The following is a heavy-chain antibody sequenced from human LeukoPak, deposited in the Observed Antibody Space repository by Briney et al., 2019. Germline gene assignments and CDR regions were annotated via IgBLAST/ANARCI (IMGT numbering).Heavy chain of an antibody. CDR1: GGSISTDNYY. J-gene: IGHJ4*02. Sequence: SETLSLTCTVSGGSISTDNYYWSWIRQPPGKGLEWIAYIFHTGSTYYDPSLRSRVTISVDASKNQFSLKLSSVTAADTAVYYCARAVGGYHFDYWGQGTLVTGS. CDR3: ARAVGGYHFDY. CDR2: IFHTGST. D-gene: IGHD3-16*01. V-gene: IGHV4-30-4*01.